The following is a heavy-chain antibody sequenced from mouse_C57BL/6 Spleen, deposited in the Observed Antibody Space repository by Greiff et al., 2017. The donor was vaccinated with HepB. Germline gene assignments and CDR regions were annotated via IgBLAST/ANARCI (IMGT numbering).Heavy chain of an antibody. V-gene: IGHV1-62-2*01. Sequence: VKLMESGAELVKPGASVKLSCKASGYTFTEYTIHWVKQRSGQGLEWIGWFYPGSGSIKYNEKFKDKATLTADKSSSTVYMELSRLTSEDSAVYFCARHEGYYGSFDYWGQGTTLTVSS. CDR3: ARHEGYYGSFDY. CDR1: GYTFTEYT. CDR2: FYPGSGSI. J-gene: IGHJ2*01. D-gene: IGHD1-1*01.